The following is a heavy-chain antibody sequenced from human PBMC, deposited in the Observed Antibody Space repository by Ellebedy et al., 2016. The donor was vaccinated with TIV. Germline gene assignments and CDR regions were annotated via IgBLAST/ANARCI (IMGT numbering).Heavy chain of an antibody. D-gene: IGHD3-22*01. Sequence: GESLKISCVASGFTFSNYDMHWVRQAPGKGLEWVTVTSYDGSAKYYADSVKGRFTISRDNSKNTLYLQMNSLRAEDTAVYCCAKGWAGNYNGNSGPRYMDVWGQGTTVTVSS. CDR3: AKGWAGNYNGNSGPRYMDV. CDR1: GFTFSNYD. J-gene: IGHJ6*02. CDR2: TSYDGSAK. V-gene: IGHV3-30*18.